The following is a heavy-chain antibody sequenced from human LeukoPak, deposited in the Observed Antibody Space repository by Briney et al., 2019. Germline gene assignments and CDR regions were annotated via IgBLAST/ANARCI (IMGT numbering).Heavy chain of an antibody. J-gene: IGHJ6*02. CDR1: GFTFSSYS. Sequence: PGGSLRLSCAASGFTFSSYSMNWVRQAPGKGLEWVSSISSSSSYIYYADSVKGRFTISRDNAKNSLYLQMNSLRAEDTAVYYCARDSPPDIAVAGTLSYYYYYGMDVWGQGTTVTVSS. CDR2: ISSSSSYI. D-gene: IGHD6-19*01. CDR3: ARDSPPDIAVAGTLSYYYYYGMDV. V-gene: IGHV3-21*01.